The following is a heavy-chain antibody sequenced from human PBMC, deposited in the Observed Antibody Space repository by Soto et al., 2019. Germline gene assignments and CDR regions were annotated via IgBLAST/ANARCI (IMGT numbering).Heavy chain of an antibody. D-gene: IGHD2-2*02. CDR2: MNQNSGNT. Sequence: QVQLVQSGAEVKKPGASVKVSCKASGYTFTSYDINWVRQATGQGLEWVGWMNQNSGNTGYAQKFQGRVTMTRDTSISSAYMELSSLKSEDTPVYYCARGHCSSTSCYTGWYFELWGRGTLVTVSS. CDR3: ARGHCSSTSCYTGWYFEL. CDR1: GYTFTSYD. V-gene: IGHV1-8*01. J-gene: IGHJ2*01.